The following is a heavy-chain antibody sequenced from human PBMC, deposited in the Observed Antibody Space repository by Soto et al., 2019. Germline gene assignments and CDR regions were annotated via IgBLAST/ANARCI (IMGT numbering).Heavy chain of an antibody. CDR2: ISYDGSNK. D-gene: IGHD3-10*01. CDR3: VRDLGRGVYYYYGMDV. V-gene: IGHV3-30-3*01. J-gene: IGHJ6*02. CDR1: GFTFSSYA. Sequence: QVQLVESGGGVVQPGRSLRLSCAASGFTFSSYAMHWVRQAPGKGLEWVAVISYDGSNKYYADSVKGRFTISRDNSKNTLYLQMNSLRAEDTAVYYCVRDLGRGVYYYYGMDVWGQGTTVTVSS.